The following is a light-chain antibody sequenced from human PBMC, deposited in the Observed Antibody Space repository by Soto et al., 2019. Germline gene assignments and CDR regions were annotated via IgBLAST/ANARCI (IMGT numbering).Light chain of an antibody. J-gene: IGKJ4*01. CDR2: GAS. V-gene: IGKV3-20*01. Sequence: EIVLTQSPGTLSLSPGERATLSCRASQSVTGRYLAWYQQRPGQAPSLLMHGASSRATGIPDRFSGSGSGTDFTLTISRLEPEDFAVYYCQQYDSSPLTFGGGTKVDI. CDR1: QSVTGRY. CDR3: QQYDSSPLT.